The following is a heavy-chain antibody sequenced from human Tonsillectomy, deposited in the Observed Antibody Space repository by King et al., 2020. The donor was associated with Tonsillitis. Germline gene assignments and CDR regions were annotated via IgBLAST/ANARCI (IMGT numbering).Heavy chain of an antibody. CDR3: ARELHGANSAQEH. D-gene: IGHD4-23*01. CDR1: GVTFSSYS. J-gene: IGHJ4*02. V-gene: IGHV3-30-3*01. Sequence: VQLVESGGGVVQPGRSLRLSCAASGVTFSSYSMHWVRQAPGKGLEWVATILYDGSNEYYADSVKGRFTISRDNSKDTLYLQMNGLRAEDTALYYCARELHGANSAQEHWGQGTLVTVSS. CDR2: ILYDGSNE.